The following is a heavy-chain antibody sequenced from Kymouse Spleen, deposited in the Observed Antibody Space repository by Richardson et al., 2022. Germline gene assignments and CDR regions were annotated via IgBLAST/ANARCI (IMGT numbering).Heavy chain of an antibody. CDR3: ARTPPGEYFDL. CDR1: GFTFSSYD. V-gene: IGHV3-13*01. J-gene: IGHJ2*01. CDR2: IGTAGDT. D-gene: IGHD7-27*02. Sequence: EVQLVESGGGLVQPGGSLRLSCAASGFTFSSYDMHWVRQATGKGLEWVSAIGTAGDTYYPGSVKGRFTISRENAKNSLYLQMNSLRAGDTAVYYCARTPPGEYFDLWGRGTLVTVSS.